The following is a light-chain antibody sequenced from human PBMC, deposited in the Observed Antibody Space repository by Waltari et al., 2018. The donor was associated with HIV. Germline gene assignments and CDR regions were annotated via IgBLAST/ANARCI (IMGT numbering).Light chain of an antibody. J-gene: IGKJ2*01. V-gene: IGKV1-39*01. Sequence: DIKMTQSPPSLSASVGDRVSISCRASQSVSSYLSWFQQRPGKAPKLLIFGISNLQSGAPSRFSSSGSGTDFNLTISSLQPEDFATYFCHQTYSPPYTFGQGTKVEIK. CDR2: GIS. CDR3: HQTYSPPYT. CDR1: QSVSSY.